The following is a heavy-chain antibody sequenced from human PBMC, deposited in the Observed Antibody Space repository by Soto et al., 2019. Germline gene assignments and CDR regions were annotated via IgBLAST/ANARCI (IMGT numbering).Heavy chain of an antibody. Sequence: QVQLVQSGAEVKKPGASVKVSCKASGYTFTSYAMHWVRQAPGQRLEWMGWINAGNGNTKYSQKFQGRVTITRDTSASTAYMELSSLRSEDTVVYYCARAHLWDYYSSSSGYFQHWGQGTLVTVSS. CDR2: INAGNGNT. J-gene: IGHJ1*01. D-gene: IGHD6-6*01. CDR3: ARAHLWDYYSSSSGYFQH. CDR1: GYTFTSYA. V-gene: IGHV1-3*01.